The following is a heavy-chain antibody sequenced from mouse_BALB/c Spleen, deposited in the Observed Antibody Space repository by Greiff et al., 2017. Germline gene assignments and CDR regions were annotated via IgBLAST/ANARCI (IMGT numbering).Heavy chain of an antibody. CDR1: GYTFTSYW. Sequence: QVQLQQPGAELVKPGASVKMSCTASGYTFTSYWINWVKQSPGQGLEWIGDIYPGRGITNYNEKFKSKTTLTLDTSSSTAYMQLSSLTSEDSAVYYCSRSIARAYAMDYWGQGTSVTVSS. CDR3: SRSIARAYAMDY. V-gene: IGHV1-55*01. J-gene: IGHJ4*01. D-gene: IGHD3-3*01. CDR2: IYPGRGIT.